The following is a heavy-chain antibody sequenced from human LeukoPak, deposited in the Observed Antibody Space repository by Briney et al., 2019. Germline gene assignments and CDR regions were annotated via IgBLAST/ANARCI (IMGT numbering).Heavy chain of an antibody. V-gene: IGHV3-30-3*01. J-gene: IGHJ6*02. CDR3: ASLLPYGSGSWYGMDV. CDR2: ISYDGSNK. CDR1: GSTFSSYA. D-gene: IGHD3-10*01. Sequence: GGSLRLSCAASGSTFSSYAMHWVRQAPGKGLEWVAVISYDGSNKYYADSVKGRFTISRDNSKNTLYLQMNSLRAEDTAVYYCASLLPYGSGSWYGMDVWGQGTTVTVSS.